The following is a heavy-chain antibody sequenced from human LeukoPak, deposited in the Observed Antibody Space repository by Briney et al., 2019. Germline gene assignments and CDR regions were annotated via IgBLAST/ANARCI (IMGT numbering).Heavy chain of an antibody. CDR2: FYTSGST. CDR3: ARAMVRGEYYFDY. Sequence: SETLSLTCTVSGDSISSHYWSWIRQPAGKGLQWIGRFYTSGSTNYNPSLKSRVTMSVDTSKNQFSLKLSSVTAADTAVYYCARAMVRGEYYFDYWGQGTLVTVSS. V-gene: IGHV4-4*07. CDR1: GDSISSHY. D-gene: IGHD3-10*01. J-gene: IGHJ4*02.